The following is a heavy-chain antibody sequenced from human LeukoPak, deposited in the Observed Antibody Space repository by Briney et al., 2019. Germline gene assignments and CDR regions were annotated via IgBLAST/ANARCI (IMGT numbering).Heavy chain of an antibody. D-gene: IGHD4-17*01. CDR3: AREAVTRNYFDY. Sequence: KSGGSLRLSCAASGFTFSSYSMNWVRQAPGKGLEWVSSISSSSSYIYYADSVKGRFTISRDNAKNSLYLQMNSLRAEDTAVYYCAREAVTRNYFDYWGQGTLVTVSS. V-gene: IGHV3-21*01. J-gene: IGHJ4*02. CDR2: ISSSSSYI. CDR1: GFTFSSYS.